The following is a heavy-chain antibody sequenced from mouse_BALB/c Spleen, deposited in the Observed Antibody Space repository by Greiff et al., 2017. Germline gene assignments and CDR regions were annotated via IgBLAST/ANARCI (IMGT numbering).Heavy chain of an antibody. CDR3: ARGITTFAY. D-gene: IGHD2-4*01. CDR2: ISSGGSYT. Sequence: DVMLVESGGGLVKPGGSLKLSCAASGFTFSSYAMSWVRQSPEKRLEWVAEISSGGSYTYYPDTVTGRFTISRDNAKNTLYLEMSSLRSEDTAMYYCARGITTFAYWGQGTLVTVSA. CDR1: GFTFSSYA. V-gene: IGHV5-9-4*01. J-gene: IGHJ3*01.